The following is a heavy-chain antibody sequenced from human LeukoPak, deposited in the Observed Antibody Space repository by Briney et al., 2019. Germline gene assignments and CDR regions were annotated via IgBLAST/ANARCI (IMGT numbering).Heavy chain of an antibody. V-gene: IGHV3-21*01. J-gene: IGHJ4*02. D-gene: IGHD2-15*01. CDR2: ISTSSTYI. Sequence: GGSLRLSCEASGFTFSSYSMNWVRQAPGKGLEWVSSISTSSTYIYYADSVKGRFTISRDSAKNSLYLQMNSLRAEDTAVYYCARAALGVVVVAAPFDYWGQGTLVTISP. CDR3: ARAALGVVVVAAPFDY. CDR1: GFTFSSYS.